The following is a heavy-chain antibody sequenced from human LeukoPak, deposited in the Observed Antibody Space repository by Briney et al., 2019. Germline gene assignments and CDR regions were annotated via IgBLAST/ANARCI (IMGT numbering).Heavy chain of an antibody. J-gene: IGHJ3*01. CDR3: ARAQNYHDRSGYSDDTFVV. CDR2: VNPDSGGI. CDR1: GYTFTDNY. D-gene: IGHD3-22*01. Sequence: ASVKVSCKASGYTFTDNYIHWVRQAPGQGLEWMGRVNPDSGGINYAQKFQGRVTMTRDTSINTAFVELRRLRSDDTATYYCARAQNYHDRSGYSDDTFVVWGHGTMITVSS. V-gene: IGHV1-2*06.